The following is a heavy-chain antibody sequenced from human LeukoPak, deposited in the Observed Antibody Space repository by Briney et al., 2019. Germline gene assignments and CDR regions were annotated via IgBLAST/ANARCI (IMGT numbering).Heavy chain of an antibody. CDR2: ISSSGSTI. J-gene: IGHJ4*02. D-gene: IGHD1-26*01. CDR1: GFTFSDYY. CDR3: ARASAGVVGATDY. Sequence: GGSLRLSCAASGFTFSDYYMSWIRQSPGKGLEWGSYISSSGSTIYYADSVKGRFTISRDNAKNSLYLQMNSLRAEDTAVYYCARASAGVVGATDYWGQGTLVTVSS. V-gene: IGHV3-11*01.